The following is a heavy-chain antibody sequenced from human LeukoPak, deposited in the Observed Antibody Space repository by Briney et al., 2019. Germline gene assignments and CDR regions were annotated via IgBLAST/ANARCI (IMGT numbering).Heavy chain of an antibody. CDR1: GGSIRSYY. CDR2: IYYSGST. V-gene: IGHV4-59*01. J-gene: IGHJ5*02. CDR3: ARVFRWFDP. D-gene: IGHD3-3*01. Sequence: SETLSLTCTVSGGSIRSYYWSWIRQPPGKGLEWIGYIYYSGSTNYNPSLKSRVTISVDTSKNQFSLKLRPVTAADGPVFYWARVFRWFDPWGQGTLVTVSS.